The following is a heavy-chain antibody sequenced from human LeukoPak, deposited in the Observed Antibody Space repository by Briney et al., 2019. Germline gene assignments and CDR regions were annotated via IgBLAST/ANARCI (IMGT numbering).Heavy chain of an antibody. D-gene: IGHD2-8*01. V-gene: IGHV1-2*04. J-gene: IGHJ4*02. Sequence: ASVKVSCKASGYTFTGYYMHWVRQAPGQGLEWMGWINPNSGGTNYAQKFQGWVTMTRDTSISTAYTELSRLRSDDTAVYYCARDRTPRNGKYYFDYWGQGTLVTVSS. CDR3: ARDRTPRNGKYYFDY. CDR2: INPNSGGT. CDR1: GYTFTGYY.